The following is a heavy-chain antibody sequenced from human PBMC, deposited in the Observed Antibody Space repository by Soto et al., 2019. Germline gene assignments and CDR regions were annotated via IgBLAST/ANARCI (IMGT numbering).Heavy chain of an antibody. CDR2: IKPDGSET. J-gene: IGHJ5*02. Sequence: EAHLVESGGDLVQPGGSPRLSCAASGFMFSDSWMNWVRQAPGKGLEWVANIKPDGSETAYVDSVKGRFTVSRDNAKKFLYLQMDILRVDDTAVYYCASGIDPWGQGTLVTVSS. CDR3: ASGIDP. V-gene: IGHV3-7*05. CDR1: GFMFSDSW.